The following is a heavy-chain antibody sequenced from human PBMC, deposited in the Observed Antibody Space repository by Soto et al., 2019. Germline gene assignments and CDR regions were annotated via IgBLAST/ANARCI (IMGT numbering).Heavy chain of an antibody. J-gene: IGHJ4*02. CDR2: INAANGNT. CDR3: ARSAVSPFGGLIGPFDY. V-gene: IGHV1-3*01. Sequence: ASVKVSCTASGFTFTKNAIHWVRQAPGQRLEWMGWINAANGNTKYSQKFQGRVTIIRDTSAYTAYMELTSLRSEDTAVYYCARSAVSPFGGLIGPFDYWGQGTLVTVSS. D-gene: IGHD3-16*02. CDR1: GFTFTKNA.